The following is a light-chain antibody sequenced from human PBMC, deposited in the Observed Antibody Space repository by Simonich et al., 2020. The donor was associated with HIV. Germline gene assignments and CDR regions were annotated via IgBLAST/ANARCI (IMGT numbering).Light chain of an antibody. Sequence: DIQMTQSPSTPSASVGDRVTITCLASQSISSWLAWYQQKPGKAPKLLIYKASSLESGVPSMFSGSGFGTEFTLTISSLQPDDFATYYCQQYNSYSWTFGQGTKVEIK. CDR2: KAS. J-gene: IGKJ1*01. V-gene: IGKV1-5*03. CDR3: QQYNSYSWT. CDR1: QSISSW.